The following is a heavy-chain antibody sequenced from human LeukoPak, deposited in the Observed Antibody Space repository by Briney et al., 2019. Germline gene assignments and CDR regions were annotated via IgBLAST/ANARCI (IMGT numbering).Heavy chain of an antibody. D-gene: IGHD3-22*01. J-gene: IGHJ4*02. CDR3: AHSRSDYYYDSSGSYYFDY. Sequence: SGPTLVNPTQTLTPTCTFSGFSLSTSGVGVGWIRQPPGKALEWLALIYWDDDKRYSPSLKSRLTITKDTSKNQVVLTMTNMDPVDTATYYCAHSRSDYYYDSSGSYYFDYWGQGTLVTVSS. V-gene: IGHV2-5*02. CDR2: IYWDDDK. CDR1: GFSLSTSGVG.